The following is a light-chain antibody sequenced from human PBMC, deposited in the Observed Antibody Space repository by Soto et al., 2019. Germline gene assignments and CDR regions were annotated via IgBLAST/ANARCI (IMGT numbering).Light chain of an antibody. CDR3: QQSYTAPRT. Sequence: DIQMTQSPSSLSASVGDSVTITCRASQNINTYLNWYRQKPGTAPKLLIYATSILQSGVPSRFSATGSGTEFTLTISSLQREDFATYSCQQSYTAPRTFGQGTKLEIK. V-gene: IGKV1-39*01. CDR2: ATS. CDR1: QNINTY. J-gene: IGKJ2*02.